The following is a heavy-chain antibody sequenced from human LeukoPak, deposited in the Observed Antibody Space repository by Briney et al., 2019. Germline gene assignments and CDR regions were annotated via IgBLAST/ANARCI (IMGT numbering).Heavy chain of an antibody. CDR3: ARDMKQLDL. CDR1: GGTFSSYA. Sequence: ASVKVSCKASGGTFSSYAISWVRQAPGQGLEWMGGIIPIFGTANYAQKLQGRVTMTTDTSTSTAYMELRSLRSDDTAVYYCARDMKQLDLWGQGTLVTVSS. J-gene: IGHJ5*02. D-gene: IGHD6-13*01. CDR2: IIPIFGTA. V-gene: IGHV1-69*05.